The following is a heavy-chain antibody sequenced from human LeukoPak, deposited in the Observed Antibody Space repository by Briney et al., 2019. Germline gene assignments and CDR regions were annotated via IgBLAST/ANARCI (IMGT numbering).Heavy chain of an antibody. D-gene: IGHD3-10*01. CDR3: ARSSSGLPVN. CDR1: GFTFSSYS. CDR2: ISSSSSYI. V-gene: IGHV3-21*01. Sequence: PGGSLRLSCAASGFTFSSYSMNWVRQAPGKGLEWVSSISSSSSYIYYADSVKGRFTISRDNAKNSLYLQMNSLRAENTAVYYCARSSSGLPVNWGQGTLVTVSS. J-gene: IGHJ4*02.